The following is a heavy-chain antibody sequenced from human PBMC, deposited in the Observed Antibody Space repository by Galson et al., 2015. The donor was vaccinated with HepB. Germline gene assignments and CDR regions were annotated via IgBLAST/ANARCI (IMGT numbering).Heavy chain of an antibody. CDR2: KSFEGSDK. J-gene: IGHJ3*02. V-gene: IGHV3-30*18. CDR3: AKDPGGQQLVNVFDI. CDR1: GFTFSSYG. Sequence: SLRLSCAASGFTFSSYGMHWVRQAPGKGLERVAVKSFEGSDKYYADSVKGRFTISRDNFNNTLFLQMDSLRAEDTAVYYCAKDPGGQQLVNVFDIWGQGTMVTVSS. D-gene: IGHD6-13*01.